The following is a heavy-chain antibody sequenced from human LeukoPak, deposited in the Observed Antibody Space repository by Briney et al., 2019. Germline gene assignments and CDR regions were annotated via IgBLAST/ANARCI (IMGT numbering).Heavy chain of an antibody. CDR1: GFTSDDYA. J-gene: IGHJ4*02. CDR3: AKDTGPGSLDYGDYDY. CDR2: ISWNSGSI. Sequence: GGSLRLSCAASGFTSDDYAMHWVRQAPGKGLEWVSGISWNSGSIGYADSVKGRFTISRDNAKNSLYLQMNSLRAEDTALYYCAKDTGPGSLDYGDYDYWGQGTLVTVSS. D-gene: IGHD4-17*01. V-gene: IGHV3-9*02.